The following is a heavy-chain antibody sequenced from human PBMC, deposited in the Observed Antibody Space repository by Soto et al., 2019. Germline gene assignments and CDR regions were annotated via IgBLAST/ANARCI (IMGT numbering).Heavy chain of an antibody. CDR1: GFTFSSYA. V-gene: IGHV3-23*01. CDR3: AKCAGSGWFPDY. CDR2: ISGSGNNT. D-gene: IGHD6-19*01. J-gene: IGHJ4*02. Sequence: EVQLLVSGGGLVQPGGSLRLSCTASGFTFSSYAMRWVRQAPGKGLEWVSAISGSGNNTYYADSVKGRFTISRDNSKNTLYLQVSSLRAEETAVYYCAKCAGSGWFPDYWGQGTLVTVSS.